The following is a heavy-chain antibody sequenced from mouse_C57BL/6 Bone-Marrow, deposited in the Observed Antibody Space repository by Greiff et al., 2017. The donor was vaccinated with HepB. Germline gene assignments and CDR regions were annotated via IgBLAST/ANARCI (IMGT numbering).Heavy chain of an antibody. CDR1: GYTFTSYW. J-gene: IGHJ2*01. V-gene: IGHV1-7*01. CDR2: INPSSGYT. CDR3: ARWIHYYGSRRDYFDY. Sequence: QVQLQQSGAELAKPGASVKLSCKASGYTFTSYWMHWVKQRPGQGLEWIGYINPSSGYTKYNQKFKDKATLTADTSSSTAYMQLSSLTYEDSAVYCWARWIHYYGSRRDYFDYWGQGTTLTVSS. D-gene: IGHD1-1*01.